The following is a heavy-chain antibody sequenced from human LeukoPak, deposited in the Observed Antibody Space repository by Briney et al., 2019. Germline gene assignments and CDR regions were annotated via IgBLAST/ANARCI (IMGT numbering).Heavy chain of an antibody. Sequence: GGSLRLSCAASGFTFSDYYMSWIRQAPGKGLEWVSYISSSRSYTDYADSVKGRFTISRDNAKNSLNLQMNSLRAEDTAVYYCARDCGYSRYSDYWGQGTLVTVSS. D-gene: IGHD5-12*01. V-gene: IGHV3-11*06. CDR1: GFTFSDYY. CDR2: ISSSRSYT. CDR3: ARDCGYSRYSDY. J-gene: IGHJ4*02.